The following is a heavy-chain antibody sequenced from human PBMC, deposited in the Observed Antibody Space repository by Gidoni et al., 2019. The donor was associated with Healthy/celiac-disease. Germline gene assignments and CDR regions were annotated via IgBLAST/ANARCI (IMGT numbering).Heavy chain of an antibody. CDR2: ISAYNGNT. Sequence: QVQLVQSGAEVKKPGASVKVSCTDSGYTLTSYGISWVRQAPGQGLEWMGWISAYNGNTNYAQKLQGRVTMTTDTSTSTAYMELRSLRSYDTAVYYCARDRWVDFWSGYYVLNWFDPWGQGTLVTVSS. V-gene: IGHV1-18*01. CDR3: ARDRWVDFWSGYYVLNWFDP. J-gene: IGHJ5*02. D-gene: IGHD3-3*01. CDR1: GYTLTSYG.